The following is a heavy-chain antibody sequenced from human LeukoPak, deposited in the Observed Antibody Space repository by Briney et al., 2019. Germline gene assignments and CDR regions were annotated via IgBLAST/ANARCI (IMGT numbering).Heavy chain of an antibody. J-gene: IGHJ4*02. CDR1: GGSISSSSYY. CDR3: ARLWSSSWYFDFDY. CDR2: IYYSGST. V-gene: IGHV4-39*01. D-gene: IGHD6-13*01. Sequence: SETLSLTCTVSGGSISSSSYYWGWIRQPPGKGLEWIGRIYYSGSTYYNPSLKSRVTISVDTSKNQFSLKLSSVTAADTAVYYCARLWSSSWYFDFDYWGQGTLVTVSS.